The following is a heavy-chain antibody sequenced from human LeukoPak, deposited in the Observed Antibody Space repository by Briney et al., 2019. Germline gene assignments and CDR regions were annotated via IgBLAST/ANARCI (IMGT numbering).Heavy chain of an antibody. V-gene: IGHV3-23*01. Sequence: GGSLRLSCAASGLTFSRYAMSWVRQAPGKGLEWVSAISASGGSTYYADSVKGRFTISRDNSKNTLYLQMNSLRVEDTAVYYCARGAGWTYGMDVWGQGTTVTVSS. D-gene: IGHD6-19*01. CDR1: GLTFSRYA. J-gene: IGHJ6*02. CDR3: ARGAGWTYGMDV. CDR2: ISASGGST.